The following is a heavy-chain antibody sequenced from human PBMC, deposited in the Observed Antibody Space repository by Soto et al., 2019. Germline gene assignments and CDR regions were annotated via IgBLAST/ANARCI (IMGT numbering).Heavy chain of an antibody. CDR1: GFAFGSYA. V-gene: IGHV3-23*04. Sequence: EAQLVESGGGLVQPGGSLRLSCAASGFAFGSYAMNWVRQAPGKGLEWVSAVTSGGTTYYADSMGGRFTISRDNSKNTLYLQMNSLRAEDTAVYYCATELRYLEWWGGGDYWGQGTLVTVSS. J-gene: IGHJ4*02. CDR2: VTSGGTT. CDR3: ATELRYLEWWGGGDY. D-gene: IGHD3-3*01.